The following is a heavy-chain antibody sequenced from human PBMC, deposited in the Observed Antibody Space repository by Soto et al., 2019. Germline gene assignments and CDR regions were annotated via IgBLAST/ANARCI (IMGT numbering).Heavy chain of an antibody. J-gene: IGHJ4*02. CDR1: GGSFSGYY. CDR3: ARERTFGVVIGEMYYFDY. CDR2: VNHSGST. Sequence: SETLSLTCAVYGGSFSGYYWSWVRQPPGKGLEWIGEVNHSGSTNYNPSLKSRVTISVDTSRNQFSLKLSSVTAADTAVYYCARERTFGVVIGEMYYFDYWGQGTLVTVSS. D-gene: IGHD3-3*01. V-gene: IGHV4-34*01.